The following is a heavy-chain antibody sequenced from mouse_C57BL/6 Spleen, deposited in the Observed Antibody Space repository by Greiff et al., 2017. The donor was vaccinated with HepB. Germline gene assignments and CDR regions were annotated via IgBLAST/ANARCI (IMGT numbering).Heavy chain of an antibody. V-gene: IGHV1-81*01. J-gene: IGHJ2*01. Sequence: QVQLQQSGAELARPGASVKLSCKASGYTFTSYGISWVKQRTGQGLEWIGEIYPRSGNTYYNEKVKGKATLTADKSSSTAYMELRSLTSEDSAVYFCARLELWLRRGYYFDYWGQGTTLTVSS. CDR1: GYTFTSYG. CDR3: ARLELWLRRGYYFDY. CDR2: IYPRSGNT. D-gene: IGHD2-2*01.